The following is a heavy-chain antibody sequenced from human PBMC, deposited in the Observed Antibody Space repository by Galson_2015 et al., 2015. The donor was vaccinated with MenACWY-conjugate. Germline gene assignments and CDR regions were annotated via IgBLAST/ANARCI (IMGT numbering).Heavy chain of an antibody. Sequence: PALVKPTQTLTLTCTFSGFSLSTRGVGVGWIRQPPGKALEWLALIHWDDDKRYSPSLKSRLTITKGTSKNQVVLTMANMDPVDTATYYCTHLYYYGSSGYYRYFDLWGRGTLVTVSS. V-gene: IGHV2-5*02. CDR3: THLYYYGSSGYYRYFDL. J-gene: IGHJ2*01. CDR2: IHWDDDK. D-gene: IGHD3-22*01. CDR1: GFSLSTRGVG.